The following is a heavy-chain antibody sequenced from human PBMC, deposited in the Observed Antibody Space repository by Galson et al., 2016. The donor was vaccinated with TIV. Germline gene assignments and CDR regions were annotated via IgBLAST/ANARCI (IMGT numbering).Heavy chain of an antibody. J-gene: IGHJ4*02. V-gene: IGHV1-18*01. CDR2: ISAYTGGT. Sequence: SVKVSCKASGYSFNSHGISWVRQAPGQGLEWMGWISAYTGGTHYAQKFQGRVTLTTDTSTSTAHMELRSLRSDDTAVYYCAGVTSPGGYAFWSGSHFYSWGQGALVTVSS. D-gene: IGHD3-3*01. CDR3: AGVTSPGGYAFWSGSHFYS. CDR1: GYSFNSHG.